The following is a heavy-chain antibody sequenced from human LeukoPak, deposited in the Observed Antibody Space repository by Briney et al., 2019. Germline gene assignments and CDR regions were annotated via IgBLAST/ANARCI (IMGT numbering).Heavy chain of an antibody. CDR3: ARDPLLRNYYDSSGYPYYFDY. Sequence: ASVKVSCKASGYTFTSYGISWVRQAPGQGLEWMGWISAYNGNTNYAQKLQGRVTMTTDTSTSTAYMELSSLRSEDTAVYYCARDPLLRNYYDSSGYPYYFDYWGQGTLVTVSS. CDR2: ISAYNGNT. CDR1: GYTFTSYG. J-gene: IGHJ4*02. D-gene: IGHD3-22*01. V-gene: IGHV1-18*01.